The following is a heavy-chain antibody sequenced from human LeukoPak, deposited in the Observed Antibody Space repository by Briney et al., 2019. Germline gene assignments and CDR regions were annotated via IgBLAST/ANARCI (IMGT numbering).Heavy chain of an antibody. V-gene: IGHV3-30*02. CDR1: GFTFSGYA. CDR2: IRYDGSNK. Sequence: SGGSLRLSCAASGFTFSGYAMHWVRQAPGKGLEWVAFIRYDGSNKYYADSVKGRFTISRDNSKNTLYLQMNSLRAEDTAVYYCAKDGDDYYGSGMNYYMDVWGKGTTVTISS. J-gene: IGHJ6*03. CDR3: AKDGDDYYGSGMNYYMDV. D-gene: IGHD3-10*01.